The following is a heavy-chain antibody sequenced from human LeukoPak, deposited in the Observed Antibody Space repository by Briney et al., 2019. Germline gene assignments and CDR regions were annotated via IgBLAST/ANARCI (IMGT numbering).Heavy chain of an antibody. V-gene: IGHV3-30-3*01. J-gene: IGHJ4*02. CDR3: ARVRCTGGNCYLDS. Sequence: GGSLRLSCAASGFTFSSYAMHWVRQAPGKGLEWVAVISYDGSNLDYVDSVKGRFTISRDTSKNTLYLQMNSLRAEDTAVYFCARVRCTGGNCYLDSWGQGTLVTVSS. CDR1: GFTFSSYA. D-gene: IGHD2-8*02. CDR2: ISYDGSNL.